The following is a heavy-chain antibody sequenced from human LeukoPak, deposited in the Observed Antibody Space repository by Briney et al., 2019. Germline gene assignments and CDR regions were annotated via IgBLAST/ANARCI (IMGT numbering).Heavy chain of an antibody. Sequence: ASVKVSCKASGYTFTSYYMHWVRQAPGQGLEWMGIINPSGGSTSYAQKFQGRVTMTRDTSTSTVYMELSSLRSDDTAVYYCARMTYYYDSSGYYAGPDAFDIWGQGTMVTVSS. D-gene: IGHD3-22*01. J-gene: IGHJ3*02. V-gene: IGHV1-46*01. CDR1: GYTFTSYY. CDR3: ARMTYYYDSSGYYAGPDAFDI. CDR2: INPSGGST.